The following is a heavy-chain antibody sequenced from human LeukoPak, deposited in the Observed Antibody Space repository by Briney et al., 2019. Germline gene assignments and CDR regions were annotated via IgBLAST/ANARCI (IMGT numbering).Heavy chain of an antibody. J-gene: IGHJ4*02. CDR2: INHSGST. CDR3: ARLNKQLHFDY. CDR1: GGSFSGYY. D-gene: IGHD6-19*01. Sequence: SETLSLTCAVYGGSFSGYYWRWLREPPGKGLEWFGEINHSGSTNYNPSLKSRVTISVDTSKNQFSLKLSSVTAADTAVYYCARLNKQLHFDYWGQGTLVRVSS. V-gene: IGHV4-34*01.